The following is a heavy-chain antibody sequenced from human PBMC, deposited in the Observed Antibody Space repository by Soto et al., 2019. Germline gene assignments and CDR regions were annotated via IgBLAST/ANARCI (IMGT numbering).Heavy chain of an antibody. D-gene: IGHD3-3*01. V-gene: IGHV4-4*02. CDR3: ARFGRGVEL. CDR2: IYHSGST. CDR1: VGSISGINW. J-gene: IGHJ6*02. Sequence: PSETLSLTCAVSVGSISGINWWYWVRQPPGKGLEWIGEIYHSGSTNYNPSLKSRVTISVDKSKNQFSLKLSSVTAADTAVYYCARFGRGVELWGQGTRATDSS.